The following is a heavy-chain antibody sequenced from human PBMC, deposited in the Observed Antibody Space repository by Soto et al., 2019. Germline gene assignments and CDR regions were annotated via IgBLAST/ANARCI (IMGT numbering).Heavy chain of an antibody. CDR1: GGSFSGHY. V-gene: IGHV4-34*02. CDR2: IDDSGST. J-gene: IGHJ4*02. CDR3: ARVDDY. Sequence: QVQLQQWGAGLLKPSETLSLTCAVYGGSFSGHYWSWIRQSPGKGLEWIGEIDDSGSTNYNPSLKSRATISVDTSKNQFSLRLSSVTATDTAVYYCARVDDYWGQGTLVTLSS.